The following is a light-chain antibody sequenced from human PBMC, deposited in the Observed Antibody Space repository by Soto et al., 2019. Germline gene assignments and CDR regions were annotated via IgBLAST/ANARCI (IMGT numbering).Light chain of an antibody. CDR3: AAWDDSLNGYV. Sequence: QSVLTQTPSASGTPGQRVSISCSGGRLNIGSNLVNWYQQLPGTAPKLLIYSNVQRPSGVPDRFSGSKSGTSASLAISGLQSEDEADYYCAAWDDSLNGYVFGPGTKVTVL. V-gene: IGLV1-44*01. CDR1: RLNIGSNL. CDR2: SNV. J-gene: IGLJ1*01.